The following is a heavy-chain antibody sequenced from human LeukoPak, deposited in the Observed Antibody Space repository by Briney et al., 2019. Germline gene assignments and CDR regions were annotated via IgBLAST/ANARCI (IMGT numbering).Heavy chain of an antibody. V-gene: IGHV4-30-2*01. CDR1: GGSISSGGYS. Sequence: SETLSLTCAVSGGSISSGGYSWSWIRQPPGKGLEWIGYIYHSGSTYYNPSLKSRVTISVDRSKNQFSLKLSSVTAADTAAYYCARYLLYSNFHNWFDPWGQGTLVTVSS. CDR2: IYHSGST. CDR3: ARYLLYSNFHNWFDP. D-gene: IGHD4-11*01. J-gene: IGHJ5*02.